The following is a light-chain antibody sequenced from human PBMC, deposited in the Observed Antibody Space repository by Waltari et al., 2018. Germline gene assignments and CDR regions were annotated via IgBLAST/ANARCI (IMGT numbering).Light chain of an antibody. V-gene: IGKV3-20*01. CDR1: QSLSSSY. CDR3: QQYGSSLWT. J-gene: IGKJ1*01. CDR2: GAS. Sequence: EIVLTQSPGTLSLSPGERDSLSCRASQSLSSSYLAWYQQKPGQAPRLLIYGASNRATGIPDRFSGSGSGTDFTLTISRLEPEDFAVYYCQQYGSSLWTFGQGTKVEIK.